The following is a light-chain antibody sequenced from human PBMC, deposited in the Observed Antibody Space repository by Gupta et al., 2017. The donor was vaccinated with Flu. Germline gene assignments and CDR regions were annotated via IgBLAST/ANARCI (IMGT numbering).Light chain of an antibody. V-gene: IGLV3-25*02. CDR3: QSADSSGTYVV. CDR2: KDS. Sequence: SYELTQPPSGSVSPGQTARITCSGDALPKQYAYWYQQKPGQAPVLVIYKDSERPSGIPERFSGSSSGTTVTLTISGVQAEDEADYYCQSADSSGTYVVFGGGTKLTVL. J-gene: IGLJ2*01. CDR1: ALPKQY.